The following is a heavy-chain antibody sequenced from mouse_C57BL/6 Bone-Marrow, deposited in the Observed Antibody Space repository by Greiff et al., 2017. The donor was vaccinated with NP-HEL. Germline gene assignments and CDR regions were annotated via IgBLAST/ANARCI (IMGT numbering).Heavy chain of an antibody. D-gene: IGHD1-1*01. J-gene: IGHJ2*01. V-gene: IGHV1-64*01. Sequence: QVQLQQPGAELVKPGASVKLSCKASGYTFTSYWMHWVKQRPGQGLEWIGMIHPNSGSTNYNEKFKSKATLTVDKSSSTAYMQLSSLTSEDSAVYYCARVAPLLLTCDYWGQGTTLTVSS. CDR2: IHPNSGST. CDR1: GYTFTSYW. CDR3: ARVAPLLLTCDY.